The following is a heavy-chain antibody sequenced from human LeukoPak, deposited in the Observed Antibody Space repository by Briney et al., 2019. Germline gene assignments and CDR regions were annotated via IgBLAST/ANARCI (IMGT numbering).Heavy chain of an antibody. CDR3: ARAAPGAYCGGDCYSDYFDY. CDR2: INPSGGST. J-gene: IGHJ4*02. D-gene: IGHD2-21*02. V-gene: IGHV1-46*01. CDR1: GYTFTSYY. Sequence: GASVKVSCKASGYTFTSYYMHWVRQAPGQGLEWMGIINPSGGSTSYAQKLQGRVTMTRDTSTSTVYMELSSLRSEDTAVYYCARAAPGAYCGGDCYSDYFDYWGQGTLVTVSS.